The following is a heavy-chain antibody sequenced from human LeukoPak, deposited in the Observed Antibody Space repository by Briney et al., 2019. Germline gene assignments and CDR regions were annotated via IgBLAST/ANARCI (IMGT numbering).Heavy chain of an antibody. CDR2: IYPGDSDT. CDR1: GYSFTSYW. Sequence: GESLKISCTGSGYSFTSYWIGWVRQMPGKGLEWLGIIYPGDSDTRYSPSFQGQFTISADKSISTAYLQWSSLKASDTAMYYGARHYRAGTVNWFDRWGQGTLVTVSS. CDR3: ARHYRAGTVNWFDR. J-gene: IGHJ5*02. D-gene: IGHD6-19*01. V-gene: IGHV5-51*01.